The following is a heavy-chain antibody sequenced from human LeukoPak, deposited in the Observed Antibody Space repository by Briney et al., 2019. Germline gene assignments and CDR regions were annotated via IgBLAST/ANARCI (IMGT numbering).Heavy chain of an antibody. Sequence: GGSLRLSCAASGFTFSSYSVNWVRQAPGKGLEWVSSISSSSSYIYYADSVKGRFTISRDNAKNSLYLQMNSLRAEDTAVYYCAREDTAMVWEISDAFDIWGQGTMVTVSS. D-gene: IGHD5-18*01. J-gene: IGHJ3*02. CDR2: ISSSSSYI. CDR1: GFTFSSYS. V-gene: IGHV3-21*01. CDR3: AREDTAMVWEISDAFDI.